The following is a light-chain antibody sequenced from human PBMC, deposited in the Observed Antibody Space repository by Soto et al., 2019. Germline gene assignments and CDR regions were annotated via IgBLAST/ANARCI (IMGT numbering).Light chain of an antibody. CDR2: GAS. Sequence: EIVLTQSPATLSVFPGEKATLSCGASQSVSNNLACYHQKPGQAPRPLISGASTRATGVPARLSGSGSGTEFTLTISSLQSEDSAIYYCQQYSSWPFTFGPGTKVAIE. CDR1: QSVSNN. V-gene: IGKV3-15*01. CDR3: QQYSSWPFT. J-gene: IGKJ3*01.